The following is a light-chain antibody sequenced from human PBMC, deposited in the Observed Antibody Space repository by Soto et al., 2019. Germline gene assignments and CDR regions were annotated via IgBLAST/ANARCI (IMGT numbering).Light chain of an antibody. CDR2: GAS. V-gene: IGKV1-39*01. Sequence: DIQMTQSPSSLSASVGDRVTITCRASQSIRNYLNWYQHKPGKAPKLLIFGASSLQSGVPSRFSGSGSATDFTLTISSLQPEDFATYYCQQSYITPLTFGPGTKVDLK. J-gene: IGKJ3*01. CDR1: QSIRNY. CDR3: QQSYITPLT.